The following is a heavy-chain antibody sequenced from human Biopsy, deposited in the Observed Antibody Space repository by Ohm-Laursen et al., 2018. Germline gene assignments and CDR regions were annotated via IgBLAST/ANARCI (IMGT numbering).Heavy chain of an antibody. CDR3: VKPTDGKRYGMDV. V-gene: IGHV1-2*02. D-gene: IGHD5-24*01. J-gene: IGHJ6*02. CDR2: ITPESGGT. Sequence: ASVKVSCKASGYTFIAYNIHWVRQAPGQGLEWMGWITPESGGTDYAQKFRGRVSMTRDTSISTVYMELKSLTSDDTAVYYCVKPTDGKRYGMDVWGQGTTVTVSS. CDR1: GYTFIAYN.